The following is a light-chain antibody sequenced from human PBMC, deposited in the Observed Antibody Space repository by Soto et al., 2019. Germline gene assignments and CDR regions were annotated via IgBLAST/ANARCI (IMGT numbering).Light chain of an antibody. Sequence: QSVLTQPPSASGTPGQRVTISCSGSSSNIGSNTVNWYQQLPGTAHKLLIYSNNQRPSGVPDRFSGSTSGTSASLAISGLQSEDEADYYCAAWDDSLTGRYVFGTGTKVTVL. CDR2: SNN. J-gene: IGLJ1*01. CDR1: SSNIGSNT. V-gene: IGLV1-44*01. CDR3: AAWDDSLTGRYV.